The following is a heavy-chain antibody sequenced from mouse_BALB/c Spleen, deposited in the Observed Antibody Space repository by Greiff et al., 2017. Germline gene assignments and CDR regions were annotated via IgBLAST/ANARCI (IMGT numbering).Heavy chain of an antibody. CDR3: ARRKGYYGYGFDY. Sequence: EVKLVESGGGLVKPGGSLKLSCAASGFAFSSYDMSWVRQTPEKRLEWVAYISSGGGSTYYPDTVKGRFTISRDNAKNTLYLQMSSLKSEDTAMYYCARRKGYYGYGFDYWGQGTTLTVSS. J-gene: IGHJ2*01. CDR2: ISSGGGST. D-gene: IGHD2-2*01. CDR1: GFAFSSYD. V-gene: IGHV5-12-1*01.